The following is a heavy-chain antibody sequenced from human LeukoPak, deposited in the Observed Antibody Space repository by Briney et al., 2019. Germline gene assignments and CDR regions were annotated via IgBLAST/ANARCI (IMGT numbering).Heavy chain of an antibody. J-gene: IGHJ5*02. CDR3: ARRVQMSSASATSNTWLDP. D-gene: IGHD3-10*01. CDR2: IHFSGDT. Sequence: PSETLSLTCTVSGDSISSYYWNWIRQPPGKGLEWIGHIHFSGDTNYNPSLKSRVTISLDSATNQFSLRLISVTAAATAVYYCARRVQMSSASATSNTWLDPWGQGTLVSVSP. V-gene: IGHV4-59*01. CDR1: GDSISSYY.